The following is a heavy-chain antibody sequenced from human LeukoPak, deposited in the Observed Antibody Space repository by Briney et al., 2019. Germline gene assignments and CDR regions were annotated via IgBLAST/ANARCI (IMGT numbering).Heavy chain of an antibody. V-gene: IGHV4-59*02. Sequence: ETPCLTCTVSGGSVSSHYWSWIGQPPGKGLEWIGYMYYSGSTNYNPSLKSRVTISVDTSKNQFSLKLSSVTAADTAVYYCARAQGTIVGAPFAFDIWGQGTMVTVSS. D-gene: IGHD1-26*01. CDR1: GGSVSSHY. J-gene: IGHJ3*02. CDR3: ARAQGTIVGAPFAFDI. CDR2: MYYSGST.